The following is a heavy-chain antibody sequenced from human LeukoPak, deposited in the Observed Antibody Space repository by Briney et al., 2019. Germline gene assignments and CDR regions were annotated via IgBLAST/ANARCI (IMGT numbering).Heavy chain of an antibody. CDR1: GYPFTRYG. CDR3: ARDGDDFWSGYLDWFDP. V-gene: IGHV1-18*01. D-gene: IGHD3-3*01. Sequence: GASVEVSCKASGYPFTRYGISWVRQAPGQGLEWMGWINAYNGNTNYAQKLQGRVTMTTDTSTSTAYMELRSLRSDDTAVYYCARDGDDFWSGYLDWFDPWGQGTLVTVSS. CDR2: INAYNGNT. J-gene: IGHJ5*02.